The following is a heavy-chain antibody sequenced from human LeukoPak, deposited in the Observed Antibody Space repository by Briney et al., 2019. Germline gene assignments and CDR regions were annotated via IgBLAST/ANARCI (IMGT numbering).Heavy chain of an antibody. J-gene: IGHJ4*02. D-gene: IGHD6-19*01. V-gene: IGHV3-20*04. CDR1: GFKFGDYG. Sequence: GGSLRLSCAASGFKFGDYGMSWVRQVPGKGLEWVSGINWKGGITTYGDSVKGRFTISRDNAKNSLYLQMNSLRAEDTAIYYCARGRSGWYHNFDYWGQGTLVTVSS. CDR2: INWKGGIT. CDR3: ARGRSGWYHNFDY.